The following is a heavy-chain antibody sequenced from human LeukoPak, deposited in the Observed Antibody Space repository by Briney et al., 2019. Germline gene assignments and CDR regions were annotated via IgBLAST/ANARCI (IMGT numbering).Heavy chain of an antibody. CDR2: ISTSTGDT. D-gene: IGHD6-19*01. J-gene: IGHJ4*02. V-gene: IGHV1-18*01. Sequence: ASVKVSCKTSGYSFILYGISWVRQAPGQGPEWMGWISTSTGDTKYTQKFQGRVTLTTDTSTSTAYMELSSLRSDDTAVYYCARDPGIAVAGTLSWDYWGQGTLVTVSS. CDR3: ARDPGIAVAGTLSWDY. CDR1: GYSFILYG.